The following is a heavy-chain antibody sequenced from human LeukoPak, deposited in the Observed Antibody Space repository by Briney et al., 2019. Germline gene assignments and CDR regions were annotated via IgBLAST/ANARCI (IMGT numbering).Heavy chain of an antibody. CDR1: GGTFSSYA. D-gene: IGHD3-3*01. V-gene: IGHV1-69*06. CDR2: IIPMFGTA. J-gene: IGHJ3*02. Sequence: SVKVSCKASGGTFSSYAISWVRQAPGQGLEWMGVIIPMFGTANYAQKFQGRVTITADKSTTTAYMELSSLRSVDTAMYYCARETNLLLRGSALDIWGQGTMVTVSS. CDR3: ARETNLLLRGSALDI.